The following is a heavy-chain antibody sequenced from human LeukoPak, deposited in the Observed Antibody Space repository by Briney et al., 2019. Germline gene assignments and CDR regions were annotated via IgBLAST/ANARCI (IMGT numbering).Heavy chain of an antibody. Sequence: GGSLRLSCAASGFTFSDYYMSWIRQAPGKGLEWVSYISSSGSTIYYADSVKGRFTISRDNAKNSLYPQMNSLRAEDTAVYYCARDPTIAVGPFDYWGQGTLVTVSS. CDR2: ISSSGSTI. J-gene: IGHJ4*02. V-gene: IGHV3-11*04. CDR1: GFTFSDYY. D-gene: IGHD6-19*01. CDR3: ARDPTIAVGPFDY.